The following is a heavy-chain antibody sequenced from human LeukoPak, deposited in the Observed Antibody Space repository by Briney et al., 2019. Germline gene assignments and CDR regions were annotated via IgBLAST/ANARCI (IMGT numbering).Heavy chain of an antibody. V-gene: IGHV4-34*01. J-gene: IGHJ6*03. Sequence: PSETLSLTCGVSGEPFSGYYWTWIRQPPGKGFEWIGDINESGKTNYNPSLKSRLTISVDPSKNQFSLKLTSMTAADTAVYFRVRGRTDYYYYMDVWGKGTTVTVSS. CDR3: VRGRTDYYYYMDV. CDR1: GEPFSGYY. CDR2: INESGKT.